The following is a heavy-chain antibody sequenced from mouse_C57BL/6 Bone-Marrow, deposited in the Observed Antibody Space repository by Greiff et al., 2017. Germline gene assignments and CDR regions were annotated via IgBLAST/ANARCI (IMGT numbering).Heavy chain of an antibody. Sequence: VQLQQPGAELVRPGSSVKLSCKASGYTFTSYWMHWVKQRPIQGLEWIGNIDPSDSETHYNQKFKDKATLTVDKSSSTAYMQLSCLTSEDSAVYYCARGGYGSSFDYWGQGTTLTVSS. J-gene: IGHJ2*01. CDR1: GYTFTSYW. D-gene: IGHD1-1*01. V-gene: IGHV1-52*01. CDR3: ARGGYGSSFDY. CDR2: IDPSDSET.